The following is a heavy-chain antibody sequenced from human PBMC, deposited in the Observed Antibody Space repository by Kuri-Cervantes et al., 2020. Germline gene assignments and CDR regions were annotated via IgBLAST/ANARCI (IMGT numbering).Heavy chain of an antibody. Sequence: ETLSLTCTVSGGSISSVGFYWGWIRQAPGKGLEWVSGISGSGDSTYYADSVKGRFSISRDNSKNTLYLQMNSLRAEDTAIYYCAKAYSSGRRSFSVLDYWGQGTLVTVSS. J-gene: IGHJ4*02. V-gene: IGHV3-23*01. CDR2: ISGSGDST. CDR3: AKAYSSGRRSFSVLDY. CDR1: GGSISSVG. D-gene: IGHD6-19*01.